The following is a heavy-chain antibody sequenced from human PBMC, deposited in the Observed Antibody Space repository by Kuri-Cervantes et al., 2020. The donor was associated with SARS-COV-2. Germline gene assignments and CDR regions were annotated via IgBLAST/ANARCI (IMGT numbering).Heavy chain of an antibody. D-gene: IGHD3-22*01. V-gene: IGHV4-30-4*08. CDR1: GGSISTGDYY. CDR2: IYYSGST. Sequence: SETLSLTCTVSGGSISTGDYYWSWTRQPPGKGLEWIGYIYYSGSTYYNPSLKSRVTISVDTSKNQFSLKLSSVTAADTAVYYCARLSYYYDSSGYYGGNWFDPWGQGTLVTVSS. CDR3: ARLSYYYDSSGYYGGNWFDP. J-gene: IGHJ5*02.